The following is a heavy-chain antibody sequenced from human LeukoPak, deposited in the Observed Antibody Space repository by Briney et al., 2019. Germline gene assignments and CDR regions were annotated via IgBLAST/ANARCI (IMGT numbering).Heavy chain of an antibody. CDR3: ARVDILTGYYRGFDH. Sequence: SETLSLTCTVSGAAVSSGSYYWSWIPQPPGKGLEWIGYIYYSGSTNYNPSLKSRVTISVDTSKNQFSLKLSSVTAADTAVYYCARVDILTGYYRGFDHWGQGTLVTVSS. J-gene: IGHJ4*02. CDR2: IYYSGST. D-gene: IGHD3-9*01. V-gene: IGHV4-61*01. CDR1: GAAVSSGSYY.